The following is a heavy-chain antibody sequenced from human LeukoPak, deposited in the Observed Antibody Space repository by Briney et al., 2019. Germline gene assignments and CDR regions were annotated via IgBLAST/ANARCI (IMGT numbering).Heavy chain of an antibody. CDR1: GGSISSSSYY. D-gene: IGHD3-22*01. J-gene: IGHJ5*02. CDR3: ARVIDYYDSSGYYWSTVWFDP. CDR2: IYHSGST. Sequence: SETLSLTCTVSGGSISSSSYYWGWIRQPPGKGLEWIGSIYHSGSTNYNPSLKSRVTISVDKSKNQFSLKLSSVTAADTAVYYCARVIDYYDSSGYYWSTVWFDPWGQGTLVTVSS. V-gene: IGHV4-39*07.